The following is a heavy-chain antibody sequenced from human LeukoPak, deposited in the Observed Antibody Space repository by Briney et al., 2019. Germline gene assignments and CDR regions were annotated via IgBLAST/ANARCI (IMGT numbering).Heavy chain of an antibody. CDR2: ISWNSGSI. D-gene: IGHD3-22*01. V-gene: IGHV3-9*01. CDR3: AKDILAGSSGWNYYYGMDV. Sequence: CLRLSSAASGFTLSDYYMSWICDAPGKGLEWVSGISWNSGSIGYADSVKGRFTISRDNAQNSLYLQMNSLRAEDTALYYCAKDILAGSSGWNYYYGMDVWGQRTTVTVSS. J-gene: IGHJ6*02. CDR1: GFTLSDYY.